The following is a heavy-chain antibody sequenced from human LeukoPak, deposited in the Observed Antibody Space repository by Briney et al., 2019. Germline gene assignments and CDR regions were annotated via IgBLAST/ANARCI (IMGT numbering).Heavy chain of an antibody. CDR2: MNPNSGNT. CDR3: ARAYSSSWPLIYYYYYYCMDV. Sequence: ASVKVSCKASGYTFTSYDINWVRQATGQGLEWMGWMNPNSGNTGYAQKFQGRVAITRNTSISTAYMELSSLRSEDTAVYYCARAYSSSWPLIYYYYYYCMDVWGKGTTVTVSS. J-gene: IGHJ6*03. CDR1: GYTFTSYD. V-gene: IGHV1-8*03. D-gene: IGHD6-13*01.